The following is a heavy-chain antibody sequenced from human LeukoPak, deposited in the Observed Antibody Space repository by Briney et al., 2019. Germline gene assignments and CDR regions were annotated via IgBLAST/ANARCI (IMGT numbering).Heavy chain of an antibody. CDR2: ISGSGGNT. D-gene: IGHD5-12*01. V-gene: IGHV3-23*01. CDR1: GFTFSSYA. J-gene: IGHJ4*02. CDR3: AKGRRGYSGYADY. Sequence: HPGGSLRLSCAASGFTFSSYAMSWVRQAPGKGLEWVSAISGSGGNTYYADSVKGRFTISRDNSKNTLYLQMNSLRAEDTAVYYCAKGRRGYSGYADYWGQGTLVTVSS.